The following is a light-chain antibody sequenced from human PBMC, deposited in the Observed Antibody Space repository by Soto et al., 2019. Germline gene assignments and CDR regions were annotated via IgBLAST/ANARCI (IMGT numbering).Light chain of an antibody. V-gene: IGKV3-11*01. CDR3: QQRSNWPPIT. Sequence: EIVLTQSPATLSLSPGERATLSCRASQKVISDLAWYQQKPGQALRLLIYDASNRATGIPARFSGSGSGTEFKLTNSLLEPEDFAVYYCQQRSNWPPITFGQGTRLEIK. J-gene: IGKJ5*01. CDR2: DAS. CDR1: QKVISD.